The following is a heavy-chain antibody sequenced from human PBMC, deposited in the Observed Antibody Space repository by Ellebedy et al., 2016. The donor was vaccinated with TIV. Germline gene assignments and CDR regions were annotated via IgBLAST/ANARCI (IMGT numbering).Heavy chain of an antibody. Sequence: PGGSLRLSCAVSGLAFSNYAMTWVRQAPGQGLEWVSAIDAAGGTHDAASVKGRFTISGDNSKKTFYVEMNSLRVDDTAVYYCAKTEPYGTTWFGRIYWGQGTLVTVSS. V-gene: IGHV3-23*01. J-gene: IGHJ4*02. CDR3: AKTEPYGTTWFGRIY. CDR1: GLAFSNYA. CDR2: IDAAGGT. D-gene: IGHD3-10*01.